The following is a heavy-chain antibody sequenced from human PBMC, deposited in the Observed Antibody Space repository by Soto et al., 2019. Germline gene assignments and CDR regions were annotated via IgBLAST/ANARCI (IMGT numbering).Heavy chain of an antibody. D-gene: IGHD3-10*01. Sequence: LCLTWTVSGSSISTGADYWSWLRQHPVKGLEWIGHIFYSGNTRYSPSLESRVTISVDTSKNQFSIKLTSVTVADTAVYYCPREERSGARHTGLDLWGQGTL. V-gene: IGHV4-31*02. CDR2: IFYSGNT. J-gene: IGHJ5*02. CDR3: PREERSGARHTGLDL. CDR1: GSSISTGADY.